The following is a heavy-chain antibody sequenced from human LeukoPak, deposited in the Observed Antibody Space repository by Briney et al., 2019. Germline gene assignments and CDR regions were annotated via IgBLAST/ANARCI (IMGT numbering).Heavy chain of an antibody. CDR2: ITTTGGDT. CDR3: AKADYTDAFDI. Sequence: GGSLRLSCAASGFTFSSYGMTWVRQAPGKGLEWVSVITTTGGDTKYADSVKGRFTISRDNSKNTLYLQMNSLRAEDTAVYYCAKADYTDAFDIWGQGTMVTVSS. D-gene: IGHD4-4*01. J-gene: IGHJ3*02. V-gene: IGHV3-23*01. CDR1: GFTFSSYG.